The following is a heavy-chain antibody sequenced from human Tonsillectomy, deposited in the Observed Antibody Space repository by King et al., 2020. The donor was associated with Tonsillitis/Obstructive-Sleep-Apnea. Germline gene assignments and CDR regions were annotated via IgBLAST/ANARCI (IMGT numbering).Heavy chain of an antibody. CDR3: VGADYYGIDF. D-gene: IGHD4/OR15-4a*01. V-gene: IGHV5-10-1*01. CDR2: IDPSDSYT. CDR1: GYSFTSYW. J-gene: IGHJ6*02. Sequence: LVQSGAEVKKPGESLRISCKGSGYSFTSYWINWVRQMPGKGLEWMGRIDPSDSYTNYSPSFQGHVPISTDKSISTAYLQWGSLKASDTAMYYCVGADYYGIDFWGQGTTVTVSS.